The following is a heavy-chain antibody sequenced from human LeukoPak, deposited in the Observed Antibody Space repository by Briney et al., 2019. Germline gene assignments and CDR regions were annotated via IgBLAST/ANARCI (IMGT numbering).Heavy chain of an antibody. D-gene: IGHD3-16*01. CDR2: INAGNGNT. J-gene: IGHJ6*02. CDR1: GYTFTSYA. V-gene: IGHV1-3*01. Sequence: ASVKVSCKASGYTFTSYAMHWVRQAPGQRLEWMGWINAGNGNTKYSQKFQGRVTITRDTSASTAYMELSSLRSEDTAVYYCAREAPLRDYYYGMDVWGQGTTVTVSS. CDR3: AREAPLRDYYYGMDV.